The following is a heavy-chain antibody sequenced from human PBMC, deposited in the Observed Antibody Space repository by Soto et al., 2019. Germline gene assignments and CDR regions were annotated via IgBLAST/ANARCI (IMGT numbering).Heavy chain of an antibody. CDR3: AAGGVLPRYY. Sequence: QLQLQESGSGLVKPSQTLSLTCAVSGGSISSGGYSWSWIRQPPGKGLECIGYIYHSGSTYYNPSLKTRVTIAVDRSKNQFSLKLSSVTASDTAVYYCAAGGVLPRYYRGQGTLVTVSS. CDR2: IYHSGST. D-gene: IGHD2-15*01. V-gene: IGHV4-30-2*01. CDR1: GGSISSGGYS. J-gene: IGHJ4*02.